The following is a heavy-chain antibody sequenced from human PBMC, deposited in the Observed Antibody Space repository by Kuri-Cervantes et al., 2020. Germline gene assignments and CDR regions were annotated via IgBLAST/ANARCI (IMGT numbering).Heavy chain of an antibody. J-gene: IGHJ4*02. D-gene: IGHD2-21*02. CDR3: ARDIEHIVVVTAGTFDY. V-gene: IGHV3-30*19. CDR2: ISYDGSNK. Sequence: GGSLRLPCAAAGFTFSSYGMHGVRQAPGKGLEWVAVISYDGSNKYYADSVKGRFTISRDNSKNTLYLQMNSLRAEDTAAYYCARDIEHIVVVTAGTFDYWGQGTLVTVSS. CDR1: GFTFSSYG.